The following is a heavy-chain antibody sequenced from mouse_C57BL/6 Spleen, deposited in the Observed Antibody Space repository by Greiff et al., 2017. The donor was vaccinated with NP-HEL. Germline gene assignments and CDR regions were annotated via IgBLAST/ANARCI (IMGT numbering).Heavy chain of an antibody. CDR3: ATTVVAHFDV. J-gene: IGHJ2*01. Sequence: EVPVVESGGGLVKPGGSLKLSCAASGFTFSDYGMHWVRQAPEKGLEWVAYISSGSSTIYYADTVKGRFTITRDNANNTLFLQMTSLRSEDTAIYYCATTVVAHFDVWGKGTTLTVSS. V-gene: IGHV5-17*01. D-gene: IGHD1-1*01. CDR2: ISSGSSTI. CDR1: GFTFSDYG.